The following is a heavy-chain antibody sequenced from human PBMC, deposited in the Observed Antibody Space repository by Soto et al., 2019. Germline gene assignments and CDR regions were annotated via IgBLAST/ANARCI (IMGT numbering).Heavy chain of an antibody. CDR3: ARDVGFGDLSPRTSYYSGMDV. J-gene: IGHJ6*02. CDR2: TSKDGGRE. D-gene: IGHD3-10*01. CDR1: GFTLSSYS. V-gene: IGHV3-30*04. Sequence: QVQLVESGGGVVQPGRSLRLSCASSGFTLSSYSLHWVRQPPGKGLEWVALTSKDGGREYYADSVRGRFTISRDHSKSTLYLEMNSMSTEDTALYFCARDVGFGDLSPRTSYYSGMDVWGRGTTVTVSS.